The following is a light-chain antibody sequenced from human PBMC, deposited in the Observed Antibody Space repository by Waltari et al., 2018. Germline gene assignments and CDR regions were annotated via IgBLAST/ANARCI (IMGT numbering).Light chain of an antibody. J-gene: IGKJ1*01. Sequence: IVLTQTPGTPSLSPGESATLSCRASQSVGKYLAWYQQKPGQAPRLLIYGASSRAAGIPDRFSGSGSGADFSLTISRLEPEDFAVYYCQHHVRLPATFGQGTKVE. V-gene: IGKV3-20*01. CDR3: QHHVRLPAT. CDR2: GAS. CDR1: QSVGKY.